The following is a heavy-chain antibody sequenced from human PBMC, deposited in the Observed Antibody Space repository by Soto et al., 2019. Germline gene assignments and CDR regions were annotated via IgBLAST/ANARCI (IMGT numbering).Heavy chain of an antibody. CDR3: AKGLIRSYSIPNPDYGLDV. D-gene: IGHD3-10*01. V-gene: IGHV3-23*01. J-gene: IGHJ6*02. Sequence: EVQLLESGGGLVQPGGSLRLSCAASGFTFTNYAMSWVRQAPGKGLEWVAAVSGSGGTTYYADSVRGRFTISGDNSKNTLYVQMNSLRAGDTAIYYCAKGLIRSYSIPNPDYGLDVWGQGTTVTVSS. CDR1: GFTFTNYA. CDR2: VSGSGGTT.